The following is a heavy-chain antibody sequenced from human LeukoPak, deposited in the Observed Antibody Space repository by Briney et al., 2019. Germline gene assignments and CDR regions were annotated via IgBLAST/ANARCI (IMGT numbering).Heavy chain of an antibody. J-gene: IGHJ4*02. CDR3: ARDRYCSGGSCLDY. V-gene: IGHV3-48*01. CDR1: GFTFSSYS. Sequence: GGSLRLSCAASGFTFSSYSMTWVRQAPGKGLEWVSYISSSSSTIYYADSVKGRFTISRDNAKNSLYLQMNSLSAEDTAVYYCARDRYCSGGSCLDYWGQGTLVTVSS. CDR2: ISSSSSTI. D-gene: IGHD2-15*01.